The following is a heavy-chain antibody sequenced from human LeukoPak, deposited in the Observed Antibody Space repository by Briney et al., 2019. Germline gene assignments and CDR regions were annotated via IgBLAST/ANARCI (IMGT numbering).Heavy chain of an antibody. J-gene: IGHJ4*02. CDR2: INPSGGST. CDR3: ARWHFVDYRFDY. Sequence: GASVKVSCKASGYTFSNYYMHGVRQAPGQGLEWMGIINPSGGSTSYAQKFQGRVTMTRDTSTSTVYMELSSLRSEATAVYYCARWHFVDYRFDYWAREPWSPSPQ. D-gene: IGHD4-11*01. V-gene: IGHV1-46*01. CDR1: GYTFSNYY.